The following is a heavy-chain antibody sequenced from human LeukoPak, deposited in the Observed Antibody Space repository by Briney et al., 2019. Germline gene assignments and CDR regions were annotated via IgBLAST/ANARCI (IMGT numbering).Heavy chain of an antibody. CDR2: INAGNGKR. D-gene: IGHD2-21*02. CDR1: GYTFTSYA. V-gene: IGHV1-3*01. J-gene: IGHJ4*02. Sequence: ASVKVSCKASGYTFTSYAMHWVRQAPGKRLEWMGWINAGNGKRKYSQKSQGRVTITRDTSASTAYMELSSLRSEDTAVYYCAVTFYGPGAPFDYWGQGTLVTVSS. CDR3: AVTFYGPGAPFDY.